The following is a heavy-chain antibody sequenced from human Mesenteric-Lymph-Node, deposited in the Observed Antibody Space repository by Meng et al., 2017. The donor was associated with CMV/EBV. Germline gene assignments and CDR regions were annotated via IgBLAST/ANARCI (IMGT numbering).Heavy chain of an antibody. D-gene: IGHD1-26*01. CDR2: ISAYNGNT. V-gene: IGHV1-18*04. CDR1: GYTFTGYY. CDR3: ARWEEFDP. Sequence: ASVQVSCKASGYTFTGYYMHWVRQAPGQGLEWMGWISAYNGNTNYAQKLQGRVTMTTDTSTSTAYMELRSLRSDDTAVYYCARWEEFDPWGQGTLVTVSS. J-gene: IGHJ5*02.